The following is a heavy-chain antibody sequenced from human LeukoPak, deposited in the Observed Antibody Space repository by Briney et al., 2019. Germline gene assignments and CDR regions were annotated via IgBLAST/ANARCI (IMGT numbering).Heavy chain of an antibody. CDR3: ARTRGAAAGTDSFDY. CDR1: GGSISSGDYY. Sequence: SETLSLTCTVSGGSISSGDYYWSWIRQPPGKGLEWIAYMYYSGSTYYNPSLKSRVTMSADTSKNQLSLKLSSVTAADTAVYYCARTRGAAAGTDSFDYWGQGTLVTVSS. J-gene: IGHJ4*02. V-gene: IGHV4-30-4*01. D-gene: IGHD6-13*01. CDR2: MYYSGST.